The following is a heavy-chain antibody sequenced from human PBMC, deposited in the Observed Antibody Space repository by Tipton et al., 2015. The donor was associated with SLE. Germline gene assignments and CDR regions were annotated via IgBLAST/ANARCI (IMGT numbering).Heavy chain of an antibody. V-gene: IGHV3-30*04. CDR1: GFTFSIFA. CDR3: ARDFSGWLPDY. D-gene: IGHD6-19*01. Sequence: RSLRLSCAASGFTFSIFAMHWVRQAPGKGLEWVAVISYDGSNKYYADSVKGRFTISRDNSKNTLYLQMNSLRAEDTAVYFCARDFSGWLPDYWGQGTLVTVSS. CDR2: ISYDGSNK. J-gene: IGHJ4*02.